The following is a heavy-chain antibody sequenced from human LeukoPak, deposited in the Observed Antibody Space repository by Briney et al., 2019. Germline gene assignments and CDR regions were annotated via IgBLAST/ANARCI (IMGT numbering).Heavy chain of an antibody. CDR1: GFTFSSYG. CDR3: AKGDSSGWTAFDY. V-gene: IGHV3-30*18. J-gene: IGHJ4*02. Sequence: GGSLRLSCAASGFTFSSYGMHWVRQAPGKGLEWVAVISYDGSNKYYADSVKGRFTISRDNSKNTLHLQMNSLRAEDTAVYYCAKGDSSGWTAFDYWGQGTLVTVSS. D-gene: IGHD6-19*01. CDR2: ISYDGSNK.